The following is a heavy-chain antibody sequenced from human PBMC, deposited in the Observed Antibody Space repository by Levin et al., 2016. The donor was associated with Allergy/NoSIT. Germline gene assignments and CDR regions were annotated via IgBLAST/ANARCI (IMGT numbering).Heavy chain of an antibody. J-gene: IGHJ4*02. V-gene: IGHV4-59*12. CDR2: VYYNGNT. Sequence: SETLSLTCTVSGGSISSYYWSWIRQPPGKGLEWIGYVYYNGNTDYNPSLKSRVTISVDTSKNQFSLRLSSVTAADTAVYYCARGSHFGSGNLPIDYWGQGTLVTVSS. CDR3: ARGSHFGSGNLPIDY. D-gene: IGHD3-10*01. CDR1: GGSISSYY.